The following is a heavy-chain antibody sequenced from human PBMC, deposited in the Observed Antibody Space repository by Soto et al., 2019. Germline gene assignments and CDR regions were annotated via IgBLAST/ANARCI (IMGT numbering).Heavy chain of an antibody. CDR1: GFTFSSHA. CDR3: AGPGYSSQDY. D-gene: IGHD5-18*01. V-gene: IGHV3-23*01. J-gene: IGHJ4*02. CDR2: ISGSGDGT. Sequence: PGGSLRLSCAASGFTFSSHAMNWVRQAPGKGLEWVSAISGSGDGTDYAASVKGRFTISRDNSKNTLYLQMNSLRAEDTAVYYCAGPGYSSQDYWGQGALVTVSS.